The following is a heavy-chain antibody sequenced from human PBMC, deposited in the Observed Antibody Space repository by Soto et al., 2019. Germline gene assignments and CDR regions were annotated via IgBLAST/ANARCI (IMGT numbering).Heavy chain of an antibody. CDR1: GYTFSDYY. CDR3: AREMGVIGAPGYTWFDP. J-gene: IGHJ5*02. CDR2: INPSSGGT. D-gene: IGHD3-16*02. Sequence: ASVKVSCKASGYTFSDYYVHWLREAPGQGLEWMGWINPSSGGTIYRQRFQGRVTMTRDTSISTVYMELSRLTSEDTAVYYCAREMGVIGAPGYTWFDPWGQGAMVTVSS. V-gene: IGHV1-2*02.